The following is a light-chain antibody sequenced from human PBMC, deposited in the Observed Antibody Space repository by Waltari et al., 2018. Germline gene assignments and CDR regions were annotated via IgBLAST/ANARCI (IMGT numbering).Light chain of an antibody. Sequence: DIVLTQSPDSLPVSLGERATLHCKSSQNTVYNSNNKNYLTWYQQKPGQPPKLLIYWASTRQFGVPERFSGSGSGTDFTLTISSLQAEDVAVYYCQQFFGTPWTFGQGTKVEIK. CDR2: WAS. CDR3: QQFFGTPWT. CDR1: QNTVYNSNNKNY. J-gene: IGKJ1*01. V-gene: IGKV4-1*01.